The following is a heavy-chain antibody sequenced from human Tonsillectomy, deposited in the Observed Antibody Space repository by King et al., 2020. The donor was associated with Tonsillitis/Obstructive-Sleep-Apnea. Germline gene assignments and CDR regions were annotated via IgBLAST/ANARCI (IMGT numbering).Heavy chain of an antibody. CDR2: LSNDGSDK. Sequence: QLVQSGGGVVQPGRSLRLSCAASGFTFSRFAMFWVRQAPGKGLEWVTLLSNDGSDKYYADSVKGRFTISRDNSKGTLYLDMNSLRPEDTAVYYCARGLDFWSGYYYYYYGMDVWGQGTTVTVSS. J-gene: IGHJ6*02. D-gene: IGHD3-3*01. CDR3: ARGLDFWSGYYYYYYGMDV. V-gene: IGHV3-30*04. CDR1: GFTFSRFA.